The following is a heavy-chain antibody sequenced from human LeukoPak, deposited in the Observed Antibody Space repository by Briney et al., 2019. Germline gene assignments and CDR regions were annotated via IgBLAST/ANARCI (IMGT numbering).Heavy chain of an antibody. Sequence: SGPALVKPTQTLTLTCTFSGFSLSTSGMCVSWIRQPPGKALEWLARIDWDDDKYYSTSLKTRLTISRDTSKNQVVLTMTNMDPVDIATYYCARMRRYYDSSGYPDYWGQGTPVTVSS. CDR1: GFSLSTSGMC. CDR2: IDWDDDK. V-gene: IGHV2-70*11. CDR3: ARMRRYYDSSGYPDY. D-gene: IGHD3-22*01. J-gene: IGHJ4*02.